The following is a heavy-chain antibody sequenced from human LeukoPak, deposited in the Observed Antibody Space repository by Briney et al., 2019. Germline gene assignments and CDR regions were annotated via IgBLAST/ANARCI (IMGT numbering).Heavy chain of an antibody. CDR2: ISSNGGST. CDR1: GFTFSSYA. J-gene: IGHJ4*02. V-gene: IGHV3-64*01. D-gene: IGHD2-2*01. CDR3: ARFYCSSTSCLFDY. Sequence: GGSLRLSCAASGFTFSSYAMHWVRQAPGKGLEYVSAISSNGGSTYYANSVKGRFTISRDNSKNTLYLQMGSLGAEGMAVYYCARFYCSSTSCLFDYWGQGTLVTVSS.